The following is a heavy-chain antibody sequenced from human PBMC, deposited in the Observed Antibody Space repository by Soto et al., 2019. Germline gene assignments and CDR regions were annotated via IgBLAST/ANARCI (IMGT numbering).Heavy chain of an antibody. D-gene: IGHD3-10*01. V-gene: IGHV3-15*07. Sequence: EVQLVESGGGLVKPGGSLRLSCAASGFTFSNAWMNWVRQAPGKGLEWVGRIKSKTDGGTTDYAAPVKGRFTISRDDSTNTLYLQMNSLKTEDTAVYYCTTEGSYFPYYYYGMDVWGQGTTVTVSS. CDR3: TTEGSYFPYYYYGMDV. CDR2: IKSKTDGGTT. J-gene: IGHJ6*02. CDR1: GFTFSNAW.